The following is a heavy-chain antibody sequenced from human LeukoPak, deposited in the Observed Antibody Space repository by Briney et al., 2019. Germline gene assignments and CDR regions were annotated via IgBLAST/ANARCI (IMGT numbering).Heavy chain of an antibody. V-gene: IGHV3-64*01. CDR3: ARDRGN. CDR1: GFTFSSYA. J-gene: IGHJ4*02. CDR2: ISSNGGST. Sequence: GGSLRLSCAASGFTFSSYAMHWVRQAPGKGLEYVSAISSNGGSTYYANSVKGRFSISRDNSKNTLYLQMGSLRAEDMAVYYCARDRGNWGQGTLVTVSS. D-gene: IGHD1-26*01.